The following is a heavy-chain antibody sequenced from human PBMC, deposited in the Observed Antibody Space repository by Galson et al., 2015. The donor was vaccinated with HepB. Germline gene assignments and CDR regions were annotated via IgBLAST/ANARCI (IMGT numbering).Heavy chain of an antibody. CDR1: GFTVSSNY. Sequence: LRLSCAASGFTVSSNYMSWVRQAPGKGLEWVSVIYSGGSTYYADSVKGRFTISRDNSKNTLYLQMNSLRAEDTAVYYCARAQNQIRRSRSWYFDLWGRGTLVTVSS. CDR3: ARAQNQIRRSRSWYFDL. CDR2: IYSGGST. V-gene: IGHV3-66*01. D-gene: IGHD4-23*01. J-gene: IGHJ2*01.